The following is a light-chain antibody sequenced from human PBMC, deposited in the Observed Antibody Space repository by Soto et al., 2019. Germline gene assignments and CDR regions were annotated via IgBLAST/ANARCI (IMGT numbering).Light chain of an antibody. CDR2: SDN. CDR1: TSNIGINT. J-gene: IGLJ3*02. CDR3: STWDDSLNSWV. V-gene: IGLV1-44*01. Sequence: QSVLTQPPSTSGTPGQSVTISCSGSTSNIGINTVNWYQHLTGTAPKLLIHSDNQRPSGVPDRFSGSKSGASASLAISGLQSEDEADYYCSTWDDSLNSWVFGGGTKLTVL.